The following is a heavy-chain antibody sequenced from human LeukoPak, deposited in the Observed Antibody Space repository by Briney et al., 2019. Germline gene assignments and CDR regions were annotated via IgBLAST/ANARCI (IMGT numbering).Heavy chain of an antibody. J-gene: IGHJ4*02. Sequence: SETLSLTCTVSGGSISSYYWSWIRQPPGKGLEWIGYIYYSGSTNYNPSPKSRVTISVDTSKNQFSLKLSSVTAADTAVYYCARGPLNWNFFDYWGQGTLVTVSS. CDR2: IYYSGST. D-gene: IGHD1-20*01. CDR3: ARGPLNWNFFDY. V-gene: IGHV4-59*01. CDR1: GGSISSYY.